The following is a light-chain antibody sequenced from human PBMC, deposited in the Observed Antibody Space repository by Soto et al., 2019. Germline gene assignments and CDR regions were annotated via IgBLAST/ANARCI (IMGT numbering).Light chain of an antibody. CDR1: QSVSSY. J-gene: IGKJ5*01. CDR3: QQYDSAPNA. Sequence: EMGLTQTQATRALSPGEVAPVPCRASQSVSSYLAWYQQKPGQAPRLLIHGASSRATGIPDRFSGSGSGTDFTLALSRLEPGDFAVYYCQQYDSAPNAFGQGTRLEIK. CDR2: GAS. V-gene: IGKV3-20*01.